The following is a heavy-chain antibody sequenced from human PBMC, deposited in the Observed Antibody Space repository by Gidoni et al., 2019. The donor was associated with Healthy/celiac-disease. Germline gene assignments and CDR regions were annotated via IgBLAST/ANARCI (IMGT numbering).Heavy chain of an antibody. CDR3: ARIPYGGNSRPFDY. V-gene: IGHV2-70*01. Sequence: QVTLRGSGPALVTPTHTLTLTCTFSGFSLSTSGMCVSWLRQPPGKALEWLALIDCDDDKYYSTSLKTRRTISKDTSKNQVVLTMTNMDPVDTATYYCARIPYGGNSRPFDYWGQGTLVTVSS. J-gene: IGHJ4*02. D-gene: IGHD2-21*02. CDR2: IDCDDDK. CDR1: GFSLSTSGMC.